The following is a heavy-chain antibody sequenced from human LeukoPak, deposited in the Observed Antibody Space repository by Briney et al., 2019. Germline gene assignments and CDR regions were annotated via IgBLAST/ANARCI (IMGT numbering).Heavy chain of an antibody. Sequence: ASVKVSCKASGYTFTSYDINWVRQATGQGLEWMGWMNPNSGNTGYAQKFQGRVTITRNTSISTAYMELSSLRSEDTAVYYCARDNKMITFGGDPQQDAFDIWGQGTMVTVSS. D-gene: IGHD3-16*01. V-gene: IGHV1-8*03. CDR2: MNPNSGNT. J-gene: IGHJ3*02. CDR1: GYTFTSYD. CDR3: ARDNKMITFGGDPQQDAFDI.